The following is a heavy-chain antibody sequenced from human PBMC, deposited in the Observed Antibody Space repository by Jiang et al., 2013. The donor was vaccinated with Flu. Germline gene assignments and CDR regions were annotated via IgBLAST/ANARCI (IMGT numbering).Heavy chain of an antibody. V-gene: IGHV1-24*01. J-gene: IGHJ6*04. CDR3: ATDTTGPGVGYYYYYGMDV. Sequence: GAEVKKPGASVKVSCKVSGYTLTELSMHWVRQAPGKGLEWMGGFDPEDGETIYAQKFQGRVTMTEDTSTDTAYMELSSLRSEDTAVYYCATDTTGPGVGYYYYYGMDVWGKGTTVTVSS. D-gene: IGHD1-1*01. CDR1: GYTLTELS. CDR2: FDPEDGET.